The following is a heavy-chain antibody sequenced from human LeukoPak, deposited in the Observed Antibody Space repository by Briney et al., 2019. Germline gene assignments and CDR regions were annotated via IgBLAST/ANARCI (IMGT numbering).Heavy chain of an antibody. J-gene: IGHJ4*02. Sequence: KPGGSLRLSCRTSGFTFSTHSMNWVRQAPGKGLEWVASSRSYSGDIYYADSVKGRFTISRDNAKNTLYLQMNSLRAGDTAIYYCARAKDMDWGQGTLVTVSS. CDR2: SRSYSGDI. CDR3: ARAKDMD. CDR1: GFTFSTHS. V-gene: IGHV3-21*01.